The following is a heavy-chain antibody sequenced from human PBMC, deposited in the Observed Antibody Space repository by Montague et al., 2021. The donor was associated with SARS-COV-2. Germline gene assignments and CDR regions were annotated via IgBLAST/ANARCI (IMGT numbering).Heavy chain of an antibody. CDR2: IFHSGIT. CDR1: GGSISSYY. Sequence: SETLSLTCSVSGGSISSYYWSWIRQSPGKGLELIGYIFHSGITDYNPSLKSRVTISVDVSKNQFSLQLNSVTAADSAVYYCARTDYNWNDWFDPWGQGTLVTVSS. CDR3: ARTDYNWNDWFDP. J-gene: IGHJ5*02. V-gene: IGHV4-59*13. D-gene: IGHD1-20*01.